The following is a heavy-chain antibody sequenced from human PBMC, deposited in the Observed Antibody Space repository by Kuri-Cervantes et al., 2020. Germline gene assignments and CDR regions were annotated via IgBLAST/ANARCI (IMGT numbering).Heavy chain of an antibody. V-gene: IGHV4-59*12. J-gene: IGHJ6*02. CDR3: ARDGSLGMDV. CDR1: GGSISSYY. Sequence: SETLSLTCTVSGGSISSYYWSWIRQPPGKGLEWIGYIYYSGSTNYNPSLKSRVTISVDTSKNQFSLKVSSVTAADTAVYYCARDGSLGMDVWGQGTTVTVSS. D-gene: IGHD1-26*01. CDR2: IYYSGST.